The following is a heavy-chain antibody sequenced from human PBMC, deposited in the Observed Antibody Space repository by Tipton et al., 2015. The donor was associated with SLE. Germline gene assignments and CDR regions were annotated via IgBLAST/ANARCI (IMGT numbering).Heavy chain of an antibody. CDR2: IYHRGSR. CDR1: GGSISSRDYY. D-gene: IGHD1-26*01. J-gene: IGHJ2*01. V-gene: IGHV4-39*07. Sequence: TLSLTCTVSGGSISSRDYYWAWIRQPPGKGLEWIGSIYHRGSRYHNPSLKSRVTISVETSKNQFSLKLSSVTAADTAVYYCAGLKWDLTARGWYFGLRGRGTLVTVSS. CDR3: AGLKWDLTARGWYFGL.